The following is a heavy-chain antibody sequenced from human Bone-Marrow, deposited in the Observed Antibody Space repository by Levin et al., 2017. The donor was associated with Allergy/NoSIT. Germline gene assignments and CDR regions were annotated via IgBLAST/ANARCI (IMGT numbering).Heavy chain of an antibody. D-gene: IGHD2-2*01. CDR3: ARDRSSSSGRGTDY. CDR2: IKEDGSVK. J-gene: IGHJ4*02. V-gene: IGHV3-7*01. Sequence: GESLKISCAASGFTFSTYWMSWARQAPGKGLEWVANIKEDGSVKQYVDSMKGRFTISRDNVKNSLYLQMNSLRVEDTAIYYCARDRSSSSGRGTDYWGQGTLVTVSS. CDR1: GFTFSTYW.